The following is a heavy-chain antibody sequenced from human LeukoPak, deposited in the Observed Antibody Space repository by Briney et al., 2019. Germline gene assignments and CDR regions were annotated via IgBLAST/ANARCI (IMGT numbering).Heavy chain of an antibody. J-gene: IGHJ6*03. CDR2: MNPNSGNT. D-gene: IGHD6-13*01. V-gene: IGHV1-8*01. CDR1: GYTFTSYD. Sequence: ASVKVSCKASGYTFTSYDINWVRQATGQGLEWMGWMNPNSGNTGYAQKFQGRVTMTRNTSISTAYMELSSLRSEDTAVYYCARACVLAAAGYCYMDVWGKGTTVTVSS. CDR3: ARACVLAAAGYCYMDV.